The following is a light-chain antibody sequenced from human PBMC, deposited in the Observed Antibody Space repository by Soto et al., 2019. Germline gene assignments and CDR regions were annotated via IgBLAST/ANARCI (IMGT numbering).Light chain of an antibody. V-gene: IGKV1-39*01. CDR3: QQRYTFPET. Sequence: EIQMTQSPSSLSASVGDRVTITCRASQNINNYLNWYQQQPGKGPKLLIYAASNLQRGVPSRFRGSGSGTDFTLTISSLQLEDFATYYCQQRYTFPETFGQGTKVEIK. CDR2: AAS. J-gene: IGKJ1*01. CDR1: QNINNY.